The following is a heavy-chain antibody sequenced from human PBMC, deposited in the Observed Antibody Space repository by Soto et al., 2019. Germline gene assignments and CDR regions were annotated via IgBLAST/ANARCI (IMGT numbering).Heavy chain of an antibody. CDR3: VTGDNYYFDY. J-gene: IGHJ4*02. V-gene: IGHV1-69*01. CDR1: GGTFRSYS. Sequence: VQLVQSGAEVKKPGASVKVSCKASGGTFRSYSLTWVRQARGQGLEWMGGFVPKFGSINYAQKFQARMTITADESTSTADMELSSLRSEDTAVYYCVTGDNYYFDYWGQGTLGTVSS. D-gene: IGHD1-20*01. CDR2: FVPKFGSI.